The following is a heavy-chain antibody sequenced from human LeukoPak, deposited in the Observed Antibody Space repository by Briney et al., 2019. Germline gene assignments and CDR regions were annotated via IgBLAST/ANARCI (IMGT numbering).Heavy chain of an antibody. V-gene: IGHV3-7*01. D-gene: IGHD6-19*01. CDR2: IKQDGSEK. CDR3: ARGGYSSGWDY. Sequence: GGSLRLSCAASGFTFSSYWMSWVRQAPGRGLGWVANIKQDGSEKYYVDSVKGRFTISRDNAKNSLYLQMNSLRAEDTAVYYCARGGYSSGWDYWGQGTLVTVSS. J-gene: IGHJ4*02. CDR1: GFTFSSYW.